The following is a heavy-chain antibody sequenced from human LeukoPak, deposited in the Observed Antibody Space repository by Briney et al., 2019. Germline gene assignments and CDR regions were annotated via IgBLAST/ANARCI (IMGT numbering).Heavy chain of an antibody. CDR2: IHYSGST. D-gene: IGHD6-6*01. Sequence: PSETLSLTCTVSGGSISSYYWTWIRQPPGKGLEWIGYIHYSGSTNYNPSLKSRVTISLDTSKNQFSLKLSSVTAADTAVYYCARRGSSSSLDFWGQGTLVTVSS. CDR1: GGSISSYY. V-gene: IGHV4-59*08. J-gene: IGHJ4*02. CDR3: ARRGSSSSLDF.